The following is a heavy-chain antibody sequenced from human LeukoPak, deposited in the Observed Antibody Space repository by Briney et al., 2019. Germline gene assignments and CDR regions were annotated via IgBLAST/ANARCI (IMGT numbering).Heavy chain of an antibody. J-gene: IGHJ4*02. CDR1: GDSVSSNSAA. CDR2: TYYRSEWFT. Sequence: PSQTLSLTCAISGDSVSSNSAAWNWIRQSPSRGLEWLGRTYYRSEWFTHYAVSVKSRLTINPDTSRNQFSLHLNAVTPEDTAVYYCARDGGFGDFGTTTGFDYWGQGTLVTVSS. V-gene: IGHV6-1*01. D-gene: IGHD4-17*01. CDR3: ARDGGFGDFGTTTGFDY.